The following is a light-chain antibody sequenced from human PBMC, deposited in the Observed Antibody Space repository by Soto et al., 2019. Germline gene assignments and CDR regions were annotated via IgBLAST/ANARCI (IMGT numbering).Light chain of an antibody. CDR3: QQSYSTPLT. CDR2: AAS. Sequence: EIQMTQSPSSPSASVGDRVTIAFRASQSISSYLNWYQQKPGKAPKLLIYAASSLQSGVPSRFSGSGSGTDFTLTISSLQPEDFATYYCQQSYSTPLTFGGGTKVDIK. V-gene: IGKV1-39*01. CDR1: QSISSY. J-gene: IGKJ4*01.